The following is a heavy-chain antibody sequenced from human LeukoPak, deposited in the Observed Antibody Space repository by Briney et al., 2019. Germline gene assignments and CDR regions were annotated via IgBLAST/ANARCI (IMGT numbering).Heavy chain of an antibody. CDR1: GFTFSDYY. V-gene: IGHV3-11*01. CDR2: ISSSGSTI. Sequence: GGSLRLSCAASGFTFSDYYMSWIRQAPGKGLEWVSYISSSGSTIYYADSVKVRFTISRDNAKNSLYLQMNSLRAEETAVYYCPRDPGYCSRTSCYDSFDYWGQGTLVTVSS. J-gene: IGHJ4*02. CDR3: PRDPGYCSRTSCYDSFDY. D-gene: IGHD2-2*01.